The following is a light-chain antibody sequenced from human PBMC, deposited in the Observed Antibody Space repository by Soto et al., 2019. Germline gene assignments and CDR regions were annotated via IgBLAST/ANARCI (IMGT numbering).Light chain of an antibody. CDR2: AAS. CDR1: QSIRSY. Sequence: DIQMTQSPSSLSASVGDRVTITRRASQSIRSYLNWYQHKQGKAPKIXIYAASSLQSGVPSRVSGSGSGTDFTRTISSLQPEDFETDYCQQSYSTPITFGPGTRLEIK. CDR3: QQSYSTPIT. V-gene: IGKV1-39*01. J-gene: IGKJ5*01.